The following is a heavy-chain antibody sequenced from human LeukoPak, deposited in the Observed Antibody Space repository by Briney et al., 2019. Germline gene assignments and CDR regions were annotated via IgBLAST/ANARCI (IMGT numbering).Heavy chain of an antibody. CDR3: AGTTVVVVARRFDP. CDR1: GFTFSSYS. CDR2: ISSSSSYI. J-gene: IGHJ5*02. D-gene: IGHD2-15*01. V-gene: IGHV3-21*01. Sequence: GGSLRLSCAPSGFTFSSYSMNGVRQAPGKGLEWVSSISSSSSYIYYADSVKGRFTISRDNAKDSLYLQMNSLRAEDTAVYYCAGTTVVVVARRFDPWGQGTLVTVSS.